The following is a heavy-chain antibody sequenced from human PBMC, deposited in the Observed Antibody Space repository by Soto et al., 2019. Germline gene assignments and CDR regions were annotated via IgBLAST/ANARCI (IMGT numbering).Heavy chain of an antibody. J-gene: IGHJ6*04. CDR2: IRSVGPT. Sequence: EVQLVESGGGLVQPGGSLRLSCAASGFTVSSKSMSWVRQAPGKGLEWVSLIRSVGPTYYADSVKGRFTISRDTSENTVPLKTDSLRAEDTAVYYCAMYYGLCDGGRSYGVTFDVWGKGTTVPVSS. V-gene: IGHV3-66*01. CDR1: GFTVSSKS. CDR3: AMYYGLCDGGRSYGVTFDV. D-gene: IGHD2-15*01.